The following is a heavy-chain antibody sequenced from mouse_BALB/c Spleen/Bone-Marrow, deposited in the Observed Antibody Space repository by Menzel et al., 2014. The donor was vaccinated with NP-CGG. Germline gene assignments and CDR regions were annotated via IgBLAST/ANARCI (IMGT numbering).Heavy chain of an antibody. CDR1: GFSLTSYG. CDR2: IWSGGST. CDR3: ARRLRYYAMDY. V-gene: IGHV2-2*02. Sequence: VHLVESGPGLVQPSQSLSITCTVSGFSLTSYGVHWVRQSQGKGLEWLGVIWSGGSTDYNAAFISRLSISKDNSKSQVFFKMNSLQANDTAIYYCARRLRYYAMDYWGQGTSVTVSS. J-gene: IGHJ4*01. D-gene: IGHD2-2*01.